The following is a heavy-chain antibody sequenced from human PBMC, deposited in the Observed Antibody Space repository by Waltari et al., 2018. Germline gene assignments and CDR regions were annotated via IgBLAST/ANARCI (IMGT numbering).Heavy chain of an antibody. Sequence: EVQLLESGGGLVQPGGSLRLSCAASGFSFSHYWMSWVRQAPGKGLEWVADIKGDGSRKYYLDSVRGRFSISRDNTKNSVDLQMNSLRAEDTAVYYCARDDSSSGSYDAFDIWGQGTMVAVSS. V-gene: IGHV3-7*01. CDR2: IKGDGSRK. D-gene: IGHD3-22*01. CDR1: GFSFSHYW. CDR3: ARDDSSSGSYDAFDI. J-gene: IGHJ3*02.